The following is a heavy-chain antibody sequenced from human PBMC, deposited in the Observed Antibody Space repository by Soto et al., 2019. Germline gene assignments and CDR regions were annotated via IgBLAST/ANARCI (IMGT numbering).Heavy chain of an antibody. Sequence: ASVKVSCKASGYTFTNNVINWVRQATGQGLEWMGWMNPNSGNTGYAQKFQGRVTMTRNTSISTAYMELSSLRSEDTAVYYCARGGVFFFTAPTNPFDYWGQGTLVTVSS. V-gene: IGHV1-8*01. CDR3: ARGGVFFFTAPTNPFDY. CDR2: MNPNSGNT. D-gene: IGHD3-10*01. J-gene: IGHJ4*02. CDR1: GYTFTNNV.